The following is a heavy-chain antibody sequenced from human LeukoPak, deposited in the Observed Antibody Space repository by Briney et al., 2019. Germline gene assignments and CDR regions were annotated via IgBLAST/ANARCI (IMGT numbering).Heavy chain of an antibody. CDR1: GFTFSSYA. Sequence: GGSLRLSCAASGFTFSSYAMSWVRQAPGKGLEWVSPISVIGGSTYYADSVKGRFTISRDNAKNSLYLQMNSLRAEDTAVYYCARDLWSFDYWGQGTLVTVSS. V-gene: IGHV3-23*01. CDR3: ARDLWSFDY. D-gene: IGHD3-16*01. CDR2: ISVIGGST. J-gene: IGHJ4*02.